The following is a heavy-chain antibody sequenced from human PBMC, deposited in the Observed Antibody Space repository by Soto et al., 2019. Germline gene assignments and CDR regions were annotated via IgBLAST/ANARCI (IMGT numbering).Heavy chain of an antibody. V-gene: IGHV3-21*06. CDR2: ISSTTNYI. CDR1: GFTFTRYS. Sequence: LRLSCAASGFTFTRYSMNWVRQAPGKGLEWVSSISSTTNYIYYGDSMKGRFTISRDNAKNSLYLEMDSLRAEDTAVYYCARESEDLTSNFDYWGQGTLVTAPQ. CDR3: ARESEDLTSNFDY. J-gene: IGHJ4*02.